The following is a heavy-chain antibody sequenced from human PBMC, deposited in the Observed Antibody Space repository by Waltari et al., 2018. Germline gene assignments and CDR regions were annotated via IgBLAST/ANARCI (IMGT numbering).Heavy chain of an antibody. D-gene: IGHD3-9*01. CDR3: GTCEGAGYHVDYFDY. Sequence: EVQLLESGGGLVQPGGSLSLSCAGSGFRFSRHALSWVRQAPGKGLEWVSGISGSSGRIYYADSVKGRFTISRDNSKNTLYLQMNNLRAEDTAVYYCGTCEGAGYHVDYFDYWGQGTLVTVSS. CDR2: ISGSSGRI. V-gene: IGHV3-23*01. J-gene: IGHJ4*02. CDR1: GFRFSRHA.